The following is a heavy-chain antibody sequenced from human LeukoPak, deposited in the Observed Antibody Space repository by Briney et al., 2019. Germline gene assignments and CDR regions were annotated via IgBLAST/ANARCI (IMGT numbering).Heavy chain of an antibody. J-gene: IGHJ3*02. Sequence: PGGSLRLSCAASGFTFDDYGMSWVRQAPGKGLEWVSGINWNGGSTGYADSVKGRFTISRDNAKNSLYLQMNSLRAEDTALYYCARGDARGIAVAGTGAFDIWGQGTMVTVSS. CDR3: ARGDARGIAVAGTGAFDI. V-gene: IGHV3-20*04. CDR2: INWNGGST. D-gene: IGHD6-19*01. CDR1: GFTFDDYG.